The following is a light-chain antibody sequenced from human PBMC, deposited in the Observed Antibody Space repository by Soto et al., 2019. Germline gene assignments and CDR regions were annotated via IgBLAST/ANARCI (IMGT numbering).Light chain of an antibody. CDR3: QQYNHWPQLT. V-gene: IGKV3-15*01. J-gene: IGKJ4*01. Sequence: ITQSLATLAPPSREIATISCRSSQFLSRNLAWYQQRPGQPPRLLIYAASNRATGIPDRFSGSGSGTDFTLTIRSLKPEDFAVYYCQQYNHWPQLTVGGGHQVDIK. CDR2: AAS. CDR1: QFLSRN.